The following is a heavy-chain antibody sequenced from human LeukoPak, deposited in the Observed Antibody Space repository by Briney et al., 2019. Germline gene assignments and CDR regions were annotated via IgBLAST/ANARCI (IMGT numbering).Heavy chain of an antibody. CDR1: GYTFTSYA. CDR2: INTNTGNP. J-gene: IGHJ6*03. CDR3: ARVVGVGWLQSPRDMDV. V-gene: IGHV7-4-1*02. D-gene: IGHD5-24*01. Sequence: GASVKVSCKASGYTFTSYAMNWVRQAPGQGLEWMGWINTNTGNPTYAQGFTGRFVFSLDTSVSTAYLQISSLKAEDTAVYYCARVVGVGWLQSPRDMDVWGKGTTVTVSS.